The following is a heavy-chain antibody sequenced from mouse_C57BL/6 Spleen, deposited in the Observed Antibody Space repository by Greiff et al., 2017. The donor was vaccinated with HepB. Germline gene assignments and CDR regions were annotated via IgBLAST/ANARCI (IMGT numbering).Heavy chain of an antibody. J-gene: IGHJ2*01. V-gene: IGHV1-69*01. CDR3: AREGHFDY. CDR1: GYTFHSYW. CDR2: IAPSDSYT. Sequence: QVQLQQPGAELVMPGASVKLSCKASGYTFHSYWMHWVKQRPGQGLEWIGEIAPSDSYTNYNQKFKGKSTLTVDKSSSKAYMQLSSLTYEDSAVYYCAREGHFDYWGQGTTLTVSS.